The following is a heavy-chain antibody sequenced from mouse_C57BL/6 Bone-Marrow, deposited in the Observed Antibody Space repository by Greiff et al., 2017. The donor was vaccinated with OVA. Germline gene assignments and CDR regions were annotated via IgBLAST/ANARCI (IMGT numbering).Heavy chain of an antibody. Sequence: VHLVESGPELVKPGASVKISCKASGYAFSSSWMNWVKQRPGKGLEWIGRIYPGDGDTNYNGKFKGKATLTADKSSSTAYMQLSSLTSEDSAVYYCARRGVWSTYYFDYWGQGTTLTVSS. V-gene: IGHV1-82*01. CDR1: GYAFSSSW. D-gene: IGHD5-1*01. CDR3: ARRGVWSTYYFDY. CDR2: IYPGDGDT. J-gene: IGHJ2*01.